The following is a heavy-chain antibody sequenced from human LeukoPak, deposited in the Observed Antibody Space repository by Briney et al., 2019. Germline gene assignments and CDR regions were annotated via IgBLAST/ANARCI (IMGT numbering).Heavy chain of an antibody. CDR2: ISGSGGST. J-gene: IGHJ3*02. V-gene: IGHV3-23*01. CDR3: ASYSSGWYRLDAFDI. D-gene: IGHD6-19*01. CDR1: GFTFSSYA. Sequence: PGGSLRLSCAASGFTFSSYAMSWVRQAPGKGLEWVSAISGSGGSTYYADSVKGRFTISRDNSKNTLYLQMNSLRAEDTAVYYCASYSSGWYRLDAFDIWGQGTMVTVSS.